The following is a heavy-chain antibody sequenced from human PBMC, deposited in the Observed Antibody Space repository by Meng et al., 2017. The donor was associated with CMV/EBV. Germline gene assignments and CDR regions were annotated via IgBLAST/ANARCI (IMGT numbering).Heavy chain of an antibody. V-gene: IGHV1-69*05. J-gene: IGHJ6*02. CDR1: GGTFSSYA. D-gene: IGHD2-2*01. CDR3: ARDGSKYQLLKDYYYYGMDV. CDR2: IIPICGTA. Sequence: SVKVSCKASGGTFSSYAISWVRQAPGQGLEWMGGIIPICGTANYAQKFQGRVTITTDESTSTAYMELSSLRSEDTAVYYCARDGSKYQLLKDYYYYGMDVWGQGTTVTVSS.